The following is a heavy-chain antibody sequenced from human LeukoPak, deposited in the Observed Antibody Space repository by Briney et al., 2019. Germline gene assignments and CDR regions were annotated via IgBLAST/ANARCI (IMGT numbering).Heavy chain of an antibody. D-gene: IGHD3-10*01. V-gene: IGHV3-15*01. J-gene: IGHJ4*02. CDR1: AITFSDAW. Sequence: GGSLGLSCVASAITFSDAWMTWVRQAPGKGLEWIGRIRSKSDGGTTQYAAPVKGRFTISRDDSEKTVYLHMKSLRTDDTAVYYCSTDPYYGSGSYYWGQGTLVTVSS. CDR3: STDPYYGSGSYY. CDR2: IRSKSDGGTT.